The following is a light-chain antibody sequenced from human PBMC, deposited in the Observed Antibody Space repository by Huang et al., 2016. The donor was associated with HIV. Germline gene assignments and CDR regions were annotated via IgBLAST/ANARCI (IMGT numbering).Light chain of an antibody. Sequence: EIVMTQSPATLSLSPGERAIGLCRTSQSVNTNLAWYHQKPGQAPRLLIFGASTRSTGVPARFNGGGSETEFTLTIDSLQSEDFAVYYCHQYNDWPPWTFGQGTKVEI. J-gene: IGKJ1*01. V-gene: IGKV3-15*01. CDR2: GAS. CDR3: HQYNDWPPWT. CDR1: QSVNTN.